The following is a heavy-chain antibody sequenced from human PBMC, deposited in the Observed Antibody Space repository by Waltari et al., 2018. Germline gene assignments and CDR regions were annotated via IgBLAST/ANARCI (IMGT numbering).Heavy chain of an antibody. Sequence: EVQLVESGGGLVQPGGSLRLSCAAAGFTFNSYWMNWVRQAPGKGLVGVSRISTDGGSTDYADSVKGRFTISRDNAKNTLYLQLNSLRVEDTAVYYCAREWGVMVGTAGFYFDYWGQGALVTVSS. CDR1: GFTFNSYW. CDR3: AREWGVMVGTAGFYFDY. V-gene: IGHV3-74*01. D-gene: IGHD2-15*01. J-gene: IGHJ4*02. CDR2: ISTDGGST.